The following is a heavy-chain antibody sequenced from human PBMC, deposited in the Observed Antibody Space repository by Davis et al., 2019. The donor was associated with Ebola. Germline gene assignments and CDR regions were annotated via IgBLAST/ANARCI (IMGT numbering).Heavy chain of an antibody. V-gene: IGHV3-30*03. Sequence: PGGSLRLSCAASGFTFSNHGMHWVRQAPGKGLEWVACISYDGINKYYADSVKGRFTISRDNSKNTLYLQMNSLRAEETAVYYCARDLFFGYYGSGSYPTPGYMDVWGKGTTVTVSS. CDR3: ARDLFFGYYGSGSYPTPGYMDV. CDR1: GFTFSNHG. CDR2: ISYDGINK. J-gene: IGHJ6*03. D-gene: IGHD3-10*01.